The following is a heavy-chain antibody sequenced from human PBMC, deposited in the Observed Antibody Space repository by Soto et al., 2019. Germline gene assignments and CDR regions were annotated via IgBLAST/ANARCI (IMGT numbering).Heavy chain of an antibody. D-gene: IGHD2-21*01. CDR1: GFTFNNAW. CDR3: ITSFLTHISYYFDY. J-gene: IGHJ4*02. CDR2: IKSKTDGGTT. V-gene: IGHV3-15*01. Sequence: PGGSLRLSCAASGFTFNNAWMSWVRQTPGKGLEWVGRIKSKTDGGTTDYAAPVKGRFTISRDDSKNTLYLQMNSLKTEDTAVYYCITSFLTHISYYFDYWGQGTLVTAPQ.